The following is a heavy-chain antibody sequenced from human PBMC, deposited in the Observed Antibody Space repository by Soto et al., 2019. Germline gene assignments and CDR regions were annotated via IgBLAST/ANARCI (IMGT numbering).Heavy chain of an antibody. D-gene: IGHD3-22*01. J-gene: IGHJ4*02. CDR1: GYTFTSYA. Sequence: ASVKVSCKASGYTFTSYAMHWVRQAPGQRLEWMGWINAGNGNTKYSQKFQGRVTITRDTSASTAYMELSSLRSEDTAVYYCARVRRSYYDSSGYEKSRYYFDYWGQGTLVTVSS. CDR3: ARVRRSYYDSSGYEKSRYYFDY. CDR2: INAGNGNT. V-gene: IGHV1-3*01.